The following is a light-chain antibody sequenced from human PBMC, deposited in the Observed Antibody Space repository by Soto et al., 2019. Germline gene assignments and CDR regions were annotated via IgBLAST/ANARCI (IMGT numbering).Light chain of an antibody. Sequence: QSVLTQPLSVSASPGQRVTISCSGGSSNIGSNTAAWYQHLPGTAPPRLIFTAGQRPSGVPGRFSGSKSGTSASLAISGLQSEDEGDYYCSAWDNSLNGYVFGPGTKLTVL. V-gene: IGLV1-44*01. CDR3: SAWDNSLNGYV. CDR2: TAG. J-gene: IGLJ1*01. CDR1: SSNIGSNT.